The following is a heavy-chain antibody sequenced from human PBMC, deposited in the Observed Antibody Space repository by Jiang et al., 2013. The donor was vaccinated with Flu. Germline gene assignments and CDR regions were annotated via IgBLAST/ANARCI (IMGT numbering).Heavy chain of an antibody. Sequence: VQLLESGGGVVQPGRSLRLSCAASGFTFSSYAMHWVRQAPGKGLEWVAVISYDGSNKYYADSVKGRFTISRDNSKNTLYLQMNSLRAEDTAVYYCAREIAAANDYWGQGTLVTVSS. CDR3: AREIAAANDY. CDR1: GFTFSSYA. D-gene: IGHD6-13*01. V-gene: IGHV3-30*01. J-gene: IGHJ4*02. CDR2: ISYDGSNK.